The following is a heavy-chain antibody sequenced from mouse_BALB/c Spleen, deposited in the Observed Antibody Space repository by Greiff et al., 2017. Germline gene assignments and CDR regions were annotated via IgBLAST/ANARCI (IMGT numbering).Heavy chain of an antibody. CDR3: ARDRDY. Sequence: EVQGVESGGGLVKPGGSLKLSCAASGFTFSSYAMSWVRQSPEKRLEWVAEISSGGSYTYYPDTVTGRFTISRDNAKNTLYLEMSSLRSEDTAMYYCARDRDYWGQGTLVTVSA. CDR2: ISSGGSYT. V-gene: IGHV5-9-4*01. J-gene: IGHJ3*01. CDR1: GFTFSSYA.